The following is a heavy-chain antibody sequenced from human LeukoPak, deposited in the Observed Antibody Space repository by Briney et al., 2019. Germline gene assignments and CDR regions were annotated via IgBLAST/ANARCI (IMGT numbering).Heavy chain of an antibody. D-gene: IGHD6-13*01. Sequence: PGGSLRLSCAASGFTFSSYAMSWVRQAPGKGLEWVSAISGSGGSTYYADSVKGRFTISRDNSKNTLYLQMNSLRAEDTAVYYCAKEGSIAAAGRIPWFDPWGQGTLVTVSS. CDR1: GFTFSSYA. J-gene: IGHJ5*02. V-gene: IGHV3-23*01. CDR2: ISGSGGST. CDR3: AKEGSIAAAGRIPWFDP.